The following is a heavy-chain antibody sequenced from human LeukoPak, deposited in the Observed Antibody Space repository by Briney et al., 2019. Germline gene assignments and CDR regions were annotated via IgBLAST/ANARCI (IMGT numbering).Heavy chain of an antibody. V-gene: IGHV4-30-4*01. CDR3: ARTKEYYYDSSGQRGAFDAFDI. CDR2: IYYSGST. Sequence: PSETPSLTCTVSGGSISSGDYYWSWIRQPPGKGLEWIGYIYYSGSTYYNPSLKSRVTISVDTSKNQFSLKLSSVTAADTAVYYCARTKEYYYDSSGQRGAFDAFDIWGQGTMVTVSS. CDR1: GGSISSGDYY. J-gene: IGHJ3*02. D-gene: IGHD3-22*01.